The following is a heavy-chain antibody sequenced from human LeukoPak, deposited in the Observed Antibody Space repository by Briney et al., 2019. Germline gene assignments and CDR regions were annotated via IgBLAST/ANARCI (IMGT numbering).Heavy chain of an antibody. CDR1: GASFSSSEYY. D-gene: IGHD2/OR15-2a*01. CDR2: MNTSGSS. V-gene: IGHV4-61*02. CDR3: ARNRPSLTFRVSTGLGITYYFDY. J-gene: IGHJ4*02. Sequence: SETLSLTCTVSGASFSSSEYYWSWFRQPAVKGLEGFGLMNTSGSSEYNPSLKSRVTISVATSKKQFSLKSSSVTAADTAAYYSARNRPSLTFRVSTGLGITYYFDYWGQGTLVTVSS.